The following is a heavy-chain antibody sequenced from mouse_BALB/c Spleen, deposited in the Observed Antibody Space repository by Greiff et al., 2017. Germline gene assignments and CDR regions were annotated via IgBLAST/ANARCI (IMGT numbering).Heavy chain of an antibody. CDR1: GFTFSSYT. Sequence: EVKVVESGGGLAQPGGSLKLSCAASGFTFSSYTMSWVRQTPEKRLEWVAYISNGGGSTYYPDTVKGRFTISRDNAKNTLYLQMSSLKSEDTAMYYCARHDDYDGAWFAYWGQGTLVTVSA. J-gene: IGHJ3*01. CDR2: ISNGGGST. D-gene: IGHD2-4*01. CDR3: ARHDDYDGAWFAY. V-gene: IGHV5-12-2*01.